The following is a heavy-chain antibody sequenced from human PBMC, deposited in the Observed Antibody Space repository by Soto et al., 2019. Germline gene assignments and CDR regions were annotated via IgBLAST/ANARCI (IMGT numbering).Heavy chain of an antibody. CDR1: GGSFSGYY. D-gene: IGHD5-18*01. V-gene: IGHV4-34*01. Sequence: SETLSLTCAVYGGSFSGYYWSWIRQPPGKGLEWIGEINHSGSTNYNPSLKSRVTISVDTSKNQFSLKLSSVTAADTAVYYCARHGTDTAMVIWLDYWGQGTLVTVSS. J-gene: IGHJ4*02. CDR2: INHSGST. CDR3: ARHGTDTAMVIWLDY.